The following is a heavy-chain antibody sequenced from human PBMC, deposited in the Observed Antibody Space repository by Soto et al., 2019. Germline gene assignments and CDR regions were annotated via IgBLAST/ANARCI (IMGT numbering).Heavy chain of an antibody. CDR2: IIPILGIA. Sequence: QVQLVQSGAEVKKPGSSVKVSCKASGGTFSSYTISWVRQAPGQGLEWMGRIIPILGIANYAQKFQGRVTITADKSTSTAYMEMSSMRSEDTAVYYCASRYDSSDYWGQGNLVTVSS. D-gene: IGHD3-22*01. V-gene: IGHV1-69*02. J-gene: IGHJ4*02. CDR3: ASRYDSSDY. CDR1: GGTFSSYT.